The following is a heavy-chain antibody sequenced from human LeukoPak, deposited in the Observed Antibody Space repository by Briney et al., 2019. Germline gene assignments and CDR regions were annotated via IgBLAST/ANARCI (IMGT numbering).Heavy chain of an antibody. V-gene: IGHV4-39*07. CDR2: INHSGST. CDR1: GGSISSGGYY. CDR3: ARSPPPAAVAAFHYFDY. J-gene: IGHJ4*02. Sequence: SETLSLTCTVSGGSISSGGYYWSWIRQPPGKGLEWIGEINHSGSTNYNPSLKSRVTISVDTSKNQFSLKLSSVTAADTAVYYCARSPPPAAVAAFHYFDYWGQGTLVTVSS. D-gene: IGHD6-19*01.